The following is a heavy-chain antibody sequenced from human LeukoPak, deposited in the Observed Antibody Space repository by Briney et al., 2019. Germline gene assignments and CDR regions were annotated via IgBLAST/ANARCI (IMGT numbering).Heavy chain of an antibody. V-gene: IGHV4-38-2*02. CDR2: INHSGST. CDR3: ARVGVDYSGNIIKYFFDY. CDR1: GYSISSGYY. J-gene: IGHJ4*02. D-gene: IGHD4-23*01. Sequence: SETLSLTCTVSGYSISSGYYWGWIRQPPGKGLEWIGEINHSGSTNYNPSLQSRVIISVDTSKNQFSLNLSPVLAADTAVYYCARVGVDYSGNIIKYFFDYWGQGTLVTVSS.